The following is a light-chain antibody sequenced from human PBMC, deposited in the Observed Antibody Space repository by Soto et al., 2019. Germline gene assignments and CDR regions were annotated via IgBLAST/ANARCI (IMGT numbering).Light chain of an antibody. V-gene: IGLV2-11*01. J-gene: IGLJ2*01. CDR3: CSYAGSYTFVV. CDR2: DVS. CDR1: GSDVGGYDF. Sequence: QSALTQPRSVSGSHGQSVTISCTGTGSDVGGYDFVSWYQQHPGKAPKLMIYDVSKRPSGVPDRFSGSKSANTASLTISGLQAEDEADYYCCSYAGSYTFVVFGGGTKLTVL.